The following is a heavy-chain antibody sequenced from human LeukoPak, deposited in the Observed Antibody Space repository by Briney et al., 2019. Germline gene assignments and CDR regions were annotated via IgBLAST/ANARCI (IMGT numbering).Heavy chain of an antibody. D-gene: IGHD1-7*01. CDR1: GFTFRGFL. V-gene: IGHV3-7*01. J-gene: IGHJ4*02. CDR3: ARAGSNWNYVY. CDR2: IKQDESEK. Sequence: PGGSLRLSCAASGFTFRGFLMSWVRQTPGKGLEWVANIKQDESEKYYADAAKGRFTISRDNTKNSLSLQMNSLTAEDTAVYYCARAGSNWNYVYWGQGTLVTVSS.